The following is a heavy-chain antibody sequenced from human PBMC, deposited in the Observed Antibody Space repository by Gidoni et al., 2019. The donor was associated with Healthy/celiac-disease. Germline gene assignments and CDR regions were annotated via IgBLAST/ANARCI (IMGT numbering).Heavy chain of an antibody. CDR2: ISGSGGST. V-gene: IGHV3-23*01. CDR1: GFTFSSYA. Sequence: EVQLLESGGGLVQPGGSLRLSCAASGFTFSSYAMSWVRQAPGKGLEWVSAISGSGGSTYYADSVKGRFTISRDNSKNTLYLQMNSLRAEDTAVYYCAKAGDYYDSSGYLDYFDYWGQGTLVTVSS. CDR3: AKAGDYYDSSGYLDYFDY. D-gene: IGHD3-22*01. J-gene: IGHJ4*02.